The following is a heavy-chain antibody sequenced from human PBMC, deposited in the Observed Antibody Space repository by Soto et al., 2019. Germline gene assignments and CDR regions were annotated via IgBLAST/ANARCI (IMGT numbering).Heavy chain of an antibody. Sequence: QVQLVQSGAEVKKPGSSVKVSCKASGGTFSSYAISWVRQAPGQGIEWMGGIIPIFGTANYAQKFQGRVTITADESTSTAYMELSSLRSENTAVYYCARESEDGFDNGNDAFDIWGQGTIVTVSS. D-gene: IGHD5-12*01. V-gene: IGHV1-69*01. CDR1: GGTFSSYA. CDR2: IIPIFGTA. CDR3: ARESEDGFDNGNDAFDI. J-gene: IGHJ3*02.